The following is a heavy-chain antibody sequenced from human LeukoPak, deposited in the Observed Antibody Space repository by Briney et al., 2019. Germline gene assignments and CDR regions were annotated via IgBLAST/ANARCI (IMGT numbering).Heavy chain of an antibody. D-gene: IGHD5-12*01. CDR2: IYHSGST. V-gene: IGHV4-30-2*01. J-gene: IGHJ4*02. CDR3: ARGGDIVATHFDY. CDR1: GGSISSGGYS. Sequence: SETLSLTCAVSGGSISSGGYSWSWIRQPPGKGLEWIGYIYHSGSTYYNPSLNSRVSISVDRSKNQFSLKLSSVTAADTAVYYCARGGDIVATHFDYWGQGTLVTVSS.